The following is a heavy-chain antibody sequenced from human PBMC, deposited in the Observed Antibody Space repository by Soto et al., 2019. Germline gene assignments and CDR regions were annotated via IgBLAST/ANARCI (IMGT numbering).Heavy chain of an antibody. V-gene: IGHV3-21*02. CDR3: ARVTAGSGSYQIDL. J-gene: IGHJ4*02. CDR1: GFPFSSFS. Sequence: QLVESGGGLVKPGGSLRLSCVASGFPFSSFSLNWIRQAPGKGLEWVSSIGRVSTYIYYADSVRGRFTVSRDNAKNSVYLQMNGLTAEDSGIYYCARVTAGSGSYQIDLWGQGTLVNVSS. CDR2: IGRVSTYI. D-gene: IGHD3-10*01.